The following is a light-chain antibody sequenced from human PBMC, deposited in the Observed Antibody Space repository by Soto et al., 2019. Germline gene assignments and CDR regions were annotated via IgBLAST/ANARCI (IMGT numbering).Light chain of an antibody. J-gene: IGLJ1*01. Sequence: QSVLTQLPSVSGAPGQRVILSCTGNSSNIGAGFDVHWYQQVPGSAPTLLIYGNTHRPTGVPDRFSGSKGGTSASLTITGLQADDEADYYCQSYDISLRGNVFGPGTKLTVL. CDR3: QSYDISLRGNV. V-gene: IGLV1-40*01. CDR1: SSNIGAGFD. CDR2: GNT.